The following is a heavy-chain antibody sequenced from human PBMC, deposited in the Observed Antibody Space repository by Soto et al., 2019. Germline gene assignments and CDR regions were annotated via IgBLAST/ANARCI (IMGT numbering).Heavy chain of an antibody. Sequence: SVKVSCKASGGTFSSYAISWVRQAPGQGLEWMGGIIPIFGTANYAQKFQGRVTITADESTSTAYMELSSLRSEDTAVYYCARVAGGPNWFDPWGQGTLVTVSS. CDR3: ARVAGGPNWFDP. J-gene: IGHJ5*02. V-gene: IGHV1-69*13. CDR1: GGTFSSYA. CDR2: IIPIFGTA. D-gene: IGHD2-15*01.